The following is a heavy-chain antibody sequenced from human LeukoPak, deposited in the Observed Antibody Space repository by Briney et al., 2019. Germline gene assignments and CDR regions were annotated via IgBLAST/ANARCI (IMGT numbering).Heavy chain of an antibody. CDR2: ISGSDANT. CDR3: AKERAGYTNPYYFDY. Sequence: PGGSLRLSCAASGFTISTYAKSWGRLAPGQGLEWDSTISGSDANTYYADSVRGRFTISRDNSKNTLYLHMNSLRAEDTAVYYCAKERAGYTNPYYFDYWGQGTVVTVSS. V-gene: IGHV3-23*01. D-gene: IGHD3-16*02. J-gene: IGHJ4*02. CDR1: GFTISTYA.